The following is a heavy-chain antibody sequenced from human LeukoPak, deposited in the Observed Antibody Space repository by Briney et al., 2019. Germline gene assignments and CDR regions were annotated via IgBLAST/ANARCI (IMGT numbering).Heavy chain of an antibody. J-gene: IGHJ4*02. V-gene: IGHV3-66*01. CDR2: IYSGVST. D-gene: IGHD5-18*01. CDR3: AREYSHSPGDY. Sequence: PGGSLRLSCAASGFTFSSYAMSWVRQAPGKGLEWVSVIYSGVSTYYADSVKGRFTISRDNAKNSLYLQMNSLRAEDTAVYYCAREYSHSPGDYWGQGTLVTVSS. CDR1: GFTFSSYA.